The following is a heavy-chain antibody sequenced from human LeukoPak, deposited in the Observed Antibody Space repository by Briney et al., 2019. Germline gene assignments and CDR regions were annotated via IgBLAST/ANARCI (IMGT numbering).Heavy chain of an antibody. CDR1: GFTFRNYG. D-gene: IGHD4-11*01. CDR2: ISNGGTHL. CDR3: ARDKSRTAHDYSNWASE. V-gene: IGHV3-30*03. J-gene: IGHJ4*02. Sequence: PGGSLRLSCTGSGFTFRNYGMHWVRQAPGQGLEWVAVISNGGTHLYYADSVKGRFTISRDNSENTMYLQMNSLRVEDTAVYYCARDKSRTAHDYSNWASEWGQGTLVTVSS.